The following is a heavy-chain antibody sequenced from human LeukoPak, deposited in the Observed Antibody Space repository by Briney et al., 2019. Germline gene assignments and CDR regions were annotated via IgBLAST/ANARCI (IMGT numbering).Heavy chain of an antibody. D-gene: IGHD3-10*02. J-gene: IGHJ6*04. Sequence: PGGSLRLSCAASGFTFSSYAMSWVRQAPGKGLEWVSGISGSGGSTYYGDSVKGRFTISRDNAKNSLYLQMNSLRAEDTAVYYCAELGITMIGGVWGKGTTVTISS. CDR3: AELGITMIGGV. V-gene: IGHV3-23*01. CDR2: ISGSGGST. CDR1: GFTFSSYA.